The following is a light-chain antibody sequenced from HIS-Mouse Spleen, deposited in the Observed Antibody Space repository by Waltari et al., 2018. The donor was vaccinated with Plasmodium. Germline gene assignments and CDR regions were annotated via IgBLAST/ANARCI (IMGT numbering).Light chain of an antibody. J-gene: IGLJ1*01. V-gene: IGLV2-23*01. CDR1: SSDVGSYNF. CDR2: EGS. CDR3: CSHAGSSYV. Sequence: QSALTQPASVSGSPGQSITISCTGTSSDVGSYNFVSWYQQHPGKAPKLMIYEGSKRPSGVSNRFSGSKSGNTASLTISGLQAEDEADYYCCSHAGSSYVFGTGTKVTVL.